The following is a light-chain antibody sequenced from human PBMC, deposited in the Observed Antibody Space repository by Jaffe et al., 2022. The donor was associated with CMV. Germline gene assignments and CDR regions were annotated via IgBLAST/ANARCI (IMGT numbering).Light chain of an antibody. CDR1: SSDIGGYNY. V-gene: IGLV2-11*01. CDR2: DVS. J-gene: IGLJ3*02. Sequence: QSALTQPRSVSGSPGKSVTISCTGTSSDIGGYNYVSWYQQHPGKVPKLIIYDVSQRPSGVPDRFSGSKSGNTASLTISGLQAEDEADYHCFSYAGTFWVFAGGTKLTVL. CDR3: FSYAGTFWV.